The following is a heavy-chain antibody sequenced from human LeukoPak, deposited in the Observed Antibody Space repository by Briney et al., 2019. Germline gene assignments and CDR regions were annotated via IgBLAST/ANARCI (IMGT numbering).Heavy chain of an antibody. J-gene: IGHJ4*02. CDR2: ISAYNGNT. CDR3: ARDGDPVRVIITMIH. Sequence: GASVKVSCKASGYTFTSYGISWVRQAPGQGLEWMGWISAYNGNTNYAQKLQGRVTMTTDTSTSTAYMELRSLRSDDTAVYYCARDGDPVRVIITMIHWGQGTLVTVSS. V-gene: IGHV1-18*01. D-gene: IGHD3-22*01. CDR1: GYTFTSYG.